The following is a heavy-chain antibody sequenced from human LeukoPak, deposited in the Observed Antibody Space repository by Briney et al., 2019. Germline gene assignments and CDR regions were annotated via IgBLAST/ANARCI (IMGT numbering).Heavy chain of an antibody. J-gene: IGHJ5*02. CDR3: ARESRLRGTSWFDP. CDR2: VFHSGPT. D-gene: IGHD4-17*01. V-gene: IGHV4-31*03. Sequence: PSQTLSLTCTVPGGSISNGDYYWGWIRQHPGKGLEWIGYVFHSGPTDTNPSLKSRATISVDTSRNQFSLRLTSVTAADTAVYYCARESRLRGTSWFDPWGQGTLVTVSS. CDR1: GGSISNGDYY.